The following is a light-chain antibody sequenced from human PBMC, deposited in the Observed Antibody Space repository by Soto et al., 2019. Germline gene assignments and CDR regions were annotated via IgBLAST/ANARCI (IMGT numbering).Light chain of an antibody. Sequence: AIQLTQSPSSLSASIGDRVTITCRASQGISSALAWYQQKPGKAPSILIYGASTLESGVPSTFSGSGSGTDFTLTISSLQPEDFATYYCQHFNGYPRTLGQVTRLEIK. CDR2: GAS. CDR1: QGISSA. J-gene: IGKJ5*01. V-gene: IGKV1-13*02. CDR3: QHFNGYPRT.